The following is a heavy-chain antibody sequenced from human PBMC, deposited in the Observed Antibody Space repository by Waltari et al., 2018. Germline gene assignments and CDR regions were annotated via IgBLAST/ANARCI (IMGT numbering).Heavy chain of an antibody. CDR1: GGSISSSIYV. Sequence: QLQLQESGPGLVKPSETLSLTCTVPGGSISSSIYVWGWIRQPPGKGLEWIGSFNYGGSTYYNASLRSRVTISLDTSKNQFSLKVNSVTAADTAVYYCARHEAYTTRDYWGQGTLVTVSS. CDR2: FNYGGST. V-gene: IGHV4-39*01. J-gene: IGHJ4*02. D-gene: IGHD2-21*01. CDR3: ARHEAYTTRDY.